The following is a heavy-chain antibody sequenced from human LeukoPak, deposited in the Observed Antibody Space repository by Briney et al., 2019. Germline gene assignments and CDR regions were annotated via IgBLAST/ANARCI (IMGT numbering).Heavy chain of an antibody. Sequence: PGGSLRLSCAASGFTFSSSAMHWVRKAPGKGLEYVSAISSNGGSTYYANSVKGRFTISRDNSKNTLYLQMGSLRAEDMAVYYCARDWGDGEVYYFDYWGQGTLVTVSS. CDR2: ISSNGGST. CDR3: ARDWGDGEVYYFDY. J-gene: IGHJ4*02. V-gene: IGHV3-64*01. CDR1: GFTFSSSA. D-gene: IGHD5-24*01.